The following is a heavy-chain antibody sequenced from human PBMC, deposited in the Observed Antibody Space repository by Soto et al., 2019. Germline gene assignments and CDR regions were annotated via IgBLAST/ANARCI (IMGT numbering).Heavy chain of an antibody. CDR1: GFTFDDYA. V-gene: IGHV3-9*01. CDR3: AKDRGLVLSFYFDY. CDR2: ISWNSGSI. D-gene: IGHD6-19*01. J-gene: IGHJ4*02. Sequence: DVQLVESGGGLVQPGRSLRLSCAASGFTFDDYAMHWVRQAPGKGVEWVSGISWNSGSIGYADSVKGRFTISRDNAKNSLYLQMNSLRAEDTALYYCAKDRGLVLSFYFDYWGQGTLVTVSS.